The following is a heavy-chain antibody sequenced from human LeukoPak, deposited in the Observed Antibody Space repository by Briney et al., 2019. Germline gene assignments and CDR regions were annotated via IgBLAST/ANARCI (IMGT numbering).Heavy chain of an antibody. J-gene: IGHJ5*02. CDR1: GYTFTSYD. D-gene: IGHD2-2*02. Sequence: ASVKVSCKASGYTFTSYDINWVRQATGQGLEWMGWMNPNSGNTGYAQKFQGRVTITRNTSISTAYMELSSLRSEDTAVYYCARGRARGYCSSTSCYKSWFDPWGQGTLVSVSS. V-gene: IGHV1-8*03. CDR2: MNPNSGNT. CDR3: ARGRARGYCSSTSCYKSWFDP.